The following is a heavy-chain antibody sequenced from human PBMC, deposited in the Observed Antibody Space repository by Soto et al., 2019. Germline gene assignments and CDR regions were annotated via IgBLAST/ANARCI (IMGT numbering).Heavy chain of an antibody. Sequence: PSETLSLTCAVYGGSFSGYYWSWIRQPPGKGLEWIGEINHSGSTNYNPSLKSRVTISVDTSKNQFSLKLSSVTAADTAVYYCASPRSGGSWNPFQHWGQGTLVTVS. D-gene: IGHD2-15*01. J-gene: IGHJ1*01. CDR1: GGSFSGYY. CDR3: ASPRSGGSWNPFQH. CDR2: INHSGST. V-gene: IGHV4-34*01.